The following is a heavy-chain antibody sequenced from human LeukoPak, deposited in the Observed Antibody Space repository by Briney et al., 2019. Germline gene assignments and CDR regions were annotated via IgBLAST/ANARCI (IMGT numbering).Heavy chain of an antibody. J-gene: IGHJ3*02. CDR2: INHSGST. CDR3: ARGRWIRFLTGYLGSSAFDI. D-gene: IGHD3-9*01. V-gene: IGHV4-34*01. CDR1: GGSFSGYY. Sequence: SETLSLXCAVYGGSFSGYYWSWIRQPPGKGLEWIGEINHSGSTNYNPSLKSRVTISVDTSKNQFSLKLSSVTAADTAVHYCARGRWIRFLTGYLGSSAFDIWGQRTMVTVSS.